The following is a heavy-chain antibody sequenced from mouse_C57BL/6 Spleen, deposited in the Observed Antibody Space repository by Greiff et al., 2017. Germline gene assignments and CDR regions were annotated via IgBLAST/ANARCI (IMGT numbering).Heavy chain of an antibody. CDR3: AKPYYDYDNYAMDY. Sequence: DVQLQESGGGLVKPGGSLKLSCAASGFTFSDYGMHWVRQAPEKGLEWVAYISSGSSTIYYADTVKGRFTISRDNAKNTLFLQMTSLRSEDTAMYYCAKPYYDYDNYAMDYWGQGTSVTVSS. CDR2: ISSGSSTI. D-gene: IGHD2-4*01. V-gene: IGHV5-17*01. CDR1: GFTFSDYG. J-gene: IGHJ4*01.